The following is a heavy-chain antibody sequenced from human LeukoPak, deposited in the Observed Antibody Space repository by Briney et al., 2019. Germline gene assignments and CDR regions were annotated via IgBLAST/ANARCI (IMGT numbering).Heavy chain of an antibody. CDR2: IYPGDSDT. D-gene: IGHD3-22*01. V-gene: IGHV5-51*01. CDR3: ARVDYYDSSGYYSPAGY. CDR1: GYSFTSYW. Sequence: GESLKISCKGSGYSFTSYWIGWVRQMPGKGLEWMGIIYPGDSDTRYSPSFQGQVTISADKSISTGYLQWSSLKASDTAMYYCARVDYYDSSGYYSPAGYWGQGTLVTVSS. J-gene: IGHJ4*02.